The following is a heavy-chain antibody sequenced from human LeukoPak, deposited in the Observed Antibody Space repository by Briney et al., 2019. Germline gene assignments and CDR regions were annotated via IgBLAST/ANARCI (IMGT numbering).Heavy chain of an antibody. Sequence: GASVKVSCKASGGTFSSYAISWVRQAPGQGLEWMGGIIPIFGTANYAQKFQGRVTITADESTSTAYMELSSLRSEDTAVYYCARDRSCSGGSCEGPENWFDPWGQGTLVTVSS. J-gene: IGHJ5*02. V-gene: IGHV1-69*13. CDR2: IIPIFGTA. D-gene: IGHD2-15*01. CDR1: GGTFSSYA. CDR3: ARDRSCSGGSCEGPENWFDP.